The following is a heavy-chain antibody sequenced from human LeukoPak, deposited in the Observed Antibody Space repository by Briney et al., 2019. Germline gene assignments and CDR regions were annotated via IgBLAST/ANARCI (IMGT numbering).Heavy chain of an antibody. CDR3: AKDRVQAYCGGDCYLPDY. J-gene: IGHJ4*02. D-gene: IGHD2-21*02. V-gene: IGHV3-23*01. CDR2: ISGSGGST. Sequence: GGSLRLSCAASGLTFSSYAMSWVRQAPGKGLEWVSAISGSGGSTYYADSVKGRFTISRDNSKNTLYLQMNSLRAEDTAVYYCAKDRVQAYCGGDCYLPDYWGQGTLVTVSS. CDR1: GLTFSSYA.